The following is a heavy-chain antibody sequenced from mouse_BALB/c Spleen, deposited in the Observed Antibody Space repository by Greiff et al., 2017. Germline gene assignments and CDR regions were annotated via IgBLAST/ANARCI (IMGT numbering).Heavy chain of an antibody. D-gene: IGHD2-14*01. CDR3: AKTSYYRYDVWFAY. CDR1: GFNIKDTY. J-gene: IGHJ3*01. CDR2: IDPANGNT. V-gene: IGHV14-3*02. Sequence: EVQLVESGAELVKPGASVKLSCTASGFNIKDTYMHWVKQRPEQGLEWIGRIDPANGNTKYDPKFQGKATITADTSSNTAYLQLSSLTSEDTAVYYCAKTSYYRYDVWFAYWGQGTLVTVSA.